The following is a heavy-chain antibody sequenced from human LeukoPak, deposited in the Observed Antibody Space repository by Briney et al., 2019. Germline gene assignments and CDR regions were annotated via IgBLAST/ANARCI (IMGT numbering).Heavy chain of an antibody. CDR1: GFIFSNYG. J-gene: IGHJ5*02. Sequence: GSLRLSCAASGFIFSNYGMNWVRQTPEKGLEWIGEISRSGDTHYNPSLKSRLTLSMDKSKNQFSLKLNFVTAADTAVYYCARGDNWMLDHWGQGALVTASS. CDR2: ISRSGDT. D-gene: IGHD1-1*01. V-gene: IGHV4-4*02. CDR3: ARGDNWMLDH.